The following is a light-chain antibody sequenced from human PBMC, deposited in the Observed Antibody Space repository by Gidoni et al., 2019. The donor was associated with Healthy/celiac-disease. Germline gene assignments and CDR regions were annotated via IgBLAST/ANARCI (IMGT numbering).Light chain of an antibody. CDR2: GKN. CDR3: NSRDSSGNPHGV. V-gene: IGLV3-19*01. J-gene: IGLJ2*01. Sequence: SSELTQDPAVSVALGQTVRITCQGDSLRSYYASRYQQKPGQAPVLVIYGKNNRPSGIPDRFSGSSSGNTASLTITGAQAEDEADYYCNSRDSSGNPHGVFGGGTKLTVL. CDR1: SLRSYY.